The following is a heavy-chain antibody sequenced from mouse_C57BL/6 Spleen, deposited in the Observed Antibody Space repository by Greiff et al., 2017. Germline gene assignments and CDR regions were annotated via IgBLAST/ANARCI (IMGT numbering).Heavy chain of an antibody. D-gene: IGHD1-1*01. Sequence: QVQLQQPGAELVKPGASVKLSCKASGYTFTSYWMQWVKQRPRQGLEWIGEIDPSDSYTNYNQKFKGKATLTVDTSSSTAYMQLSSLTSEDSAVYYCARHYYGSSDYYAMDYWGQGTSVTVSS. J-gene: IGHJ4*01. V-gene: IGHV1-50*01. CDR2: IDPSDSYT. CDR3: ARHYYGSSDYYAMDY. CDR1: GYTFTSYW.